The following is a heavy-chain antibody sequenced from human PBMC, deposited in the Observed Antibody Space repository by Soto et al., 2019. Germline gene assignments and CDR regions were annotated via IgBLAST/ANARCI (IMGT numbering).Heavy chain of an antibody. Sequence: GGSLRLSCAASGFTFSSYSMNWVRQAPGKGLEWVSYISSSSSTIYYADSVKGRFTISRDNAKNSLYLQMNSLRAEDTAVYYCARRALYDYIWGSYRPNYYYMDVWGKGTTVTVSS. CDR1: GFTFSSYS. CDR2: ISSSSSTI. J-gene: IGHJ6*03. D-gene: IGHD3-16*02. V-gene: IGHV3-48*01. CDR3: ARRALYDYIWGSYRPNYYYMDV.